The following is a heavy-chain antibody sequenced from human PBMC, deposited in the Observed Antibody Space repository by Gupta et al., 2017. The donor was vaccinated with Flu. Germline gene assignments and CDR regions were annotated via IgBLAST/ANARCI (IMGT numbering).Heavy chain of an antibody. V-gene: IGHV4-39*01. J-gene: IGHJ4*02. Sequence: GSWLHHTPGKELKYIGSVYYVGITYNNIFLEGPVTISVDTSKNRFTLKHTAVNAESAAVYYCASSADYFDHWGQGALVTVSS. CDR3: ASSADYFDH. CDR2: VYYVGIT.